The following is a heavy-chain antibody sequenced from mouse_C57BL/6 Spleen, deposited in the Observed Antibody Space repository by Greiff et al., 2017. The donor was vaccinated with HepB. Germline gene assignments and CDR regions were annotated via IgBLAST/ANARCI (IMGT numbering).Heavy chain of an antibody. J-gene: IGHJ2*01. Sequence: EVQLQQSGAELVRPGASVKLSCTASGFNIKDDYMHWVKQRPEQGLEWIGWIDPENGDTEYASKFQGKATITADTSSNTAYLQLSSLTSEDTAVYYCTTPTLITALVSPYWGQGTTLTVSS. CDR3: TTPTLITALVSPY. D-gene: IGHD1-1*01. CDR1: GFNIKDDY. V-gene: IGHV14-4*01. CDR2: IDPENGDT.